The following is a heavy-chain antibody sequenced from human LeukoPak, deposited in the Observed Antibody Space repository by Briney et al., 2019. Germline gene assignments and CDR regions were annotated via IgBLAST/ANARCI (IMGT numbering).Heavy chain of an antibody. CDR2: INPSGDIT. CDR3: ARDTSSGWYGEDY. J-gene: IGHJ4*02. Sequence: ASVTVSCKASGYTLTRHYMHWVRQAPGQGLEWMGIINPSGDITSYAQKFQGRVTMTRDTSISTAYMELSRLRSDDTAVYYCARDTSSGWYGEDYWGQGTLVTVSS. V-gene: IGHV1-46*01. D-gene: IGHD6-19*01. CDR1: GYTLTRHY.